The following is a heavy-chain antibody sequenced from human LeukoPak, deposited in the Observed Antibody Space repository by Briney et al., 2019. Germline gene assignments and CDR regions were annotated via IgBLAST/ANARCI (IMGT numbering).Heavy chain of an antibody. CDR1: GFMFTKYD. D-gene: IGHD3-22*01. V-gene: IGHV1-8*01. CDR3: ARDYDPRGDY. CDR2: MNPNTGST. Sequence: GASVKVSCKASGFMFTKYDINWVRQASGQRLEWMGWMNPNTGSTGYAQTFQGRVTMTRDTATSTAYMELRGLRSEDTAVYYCARDYDPRGDYWGQGTLVTVSS. J-gene: IGHJ4*02.